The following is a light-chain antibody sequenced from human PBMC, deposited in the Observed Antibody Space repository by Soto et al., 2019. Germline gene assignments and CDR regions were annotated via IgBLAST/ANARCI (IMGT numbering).Light chain of an antibody. V-gene: IGKV3-11*01. Sequence: EIVLTQSPATLSLSPGERATLSCRASQSVSSYLAWYQQKPGQAPRLLIYDASKRVTGIPARFSGSGSETDFTLTISSLEPDDFAVYYCQQRSNWPLTFGGGTTVEIK. CDR2: DAS. CDR1: QSVSSY. CDR3: QQRSNWPLT. J-gene: IGKJ4*01.